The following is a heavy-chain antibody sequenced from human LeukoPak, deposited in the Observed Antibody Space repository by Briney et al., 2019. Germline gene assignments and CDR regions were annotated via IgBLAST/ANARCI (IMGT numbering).Heavy chain of an antibody. CDR3: AKDWDIVVVPAAIFSGFPPGAFDI. CDR1: GFTFSTYA. J-gene: IGHJ3*02. V-gene: IGHV3-23*01. D-gene: IGHD2-2*01. Sequence: PGGSLRLSCAASGFTFSTYAMSWVRQAPGKGLEWVSAISGSGGSTYYADSVKGRFTISRDNSKNTLYLQMNSLRAEDTAVYYCAKDWDIVVVPAAIFSGFPPGAFDIWGQGTMVTVSS. CDR2: ISGSGGST.